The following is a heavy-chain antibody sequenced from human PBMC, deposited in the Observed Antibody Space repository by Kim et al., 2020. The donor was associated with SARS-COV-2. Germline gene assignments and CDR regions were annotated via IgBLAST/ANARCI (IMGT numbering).Heavy chain of an antibody. CDR3: ARYYGSVFDY. Sequence: SETLSLTCTVSGDSISSTSYYWGWIRQPPGKGLEWIGNIFYNGSPDYNPSLKSRVTLSVDTSKNHFSLKLSSVTAADTGMYFCARYYGSVFDYWGQGALV. CDR2: IFYNGSP. J-gene: IGHJ4*02. CDR1: GDSISSTSYY. D-gene: IGHD3-10*01. V-gene: IGHV4-39*02.